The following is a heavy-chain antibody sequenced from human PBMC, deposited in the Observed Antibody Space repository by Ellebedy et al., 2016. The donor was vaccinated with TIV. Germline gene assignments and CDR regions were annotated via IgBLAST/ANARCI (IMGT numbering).Heavy chain of an antibody. CDR2: INIDGSIT. CDR3: AILDWRIYSDSSPARGF. V-gene: IGHV3-74*01. D-gene: IGHD6-6*01. CDR1: GFTFSTYW. J-gene: IGHJ4*02. Sequence: PGGSLRLSCAASGFTFSTYWMHWVRQAPGKGLVWVSRINIDGSITTYADSVKGRFTISRDNAKNTLYLQMDSLRAEDTAVYYCAILDWRIYSDSSPARGFWGQGTLVTVSS.